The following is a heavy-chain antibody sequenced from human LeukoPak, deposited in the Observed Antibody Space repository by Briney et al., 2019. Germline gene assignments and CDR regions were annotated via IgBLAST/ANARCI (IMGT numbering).Heavy chain of an antibody. Sequence: SETLSLTCAVFGGSLSDHDWSWIRQPPGKGLEWSGEINHRGATNYNPSLKSRVTLSLDTSKNQVSLKLNSLTAADTAVYYCARGKGDLSMIVMIVTAVEFYFDSWGPGTLVTVPS. CDR3: ARGKGDLSMIVMIVTAVEFYFDS. CDR1: GGSLSDHD. D-gene: IGHD3-22*01. J-gene: IGHJ4*02. V-gene: IGHV4-34*01. CDR2: INHRGAT.